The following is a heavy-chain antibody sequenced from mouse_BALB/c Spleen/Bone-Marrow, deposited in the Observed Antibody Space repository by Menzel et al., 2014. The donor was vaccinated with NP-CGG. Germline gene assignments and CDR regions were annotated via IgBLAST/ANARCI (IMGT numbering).Heavy chain of an antibody. Sequence: LVESGAELVMPGASVKMSCKASGYTFTDYWMHWVKQRPGQGLEWIGAIDTSDSYTSYNQKFKGETTLTVDESSSTAYMQLSSLTSEDSAVYYCARDYYGRGWYFDVWGGGTTVTVSS. CDR2: IDTSDSYT. CDR3: ARDYYGRGWYFDV. J-gene: IGHJ1*01. CDR1: GYTFTDYW. V-gene: IGHV1-69*01. D-gene: IGHD1-1*01.